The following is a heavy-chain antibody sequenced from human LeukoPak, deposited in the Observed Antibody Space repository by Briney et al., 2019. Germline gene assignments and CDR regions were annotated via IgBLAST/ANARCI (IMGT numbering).Heavy chain of an antibody. V-gene: IGHV3-23*01. Sequence: GGSLRLSCAASGFTFSRYGMTWVRQAPGKGLEWVSTISDTGDSTYYADSVKGRFTISRDNSENTLYLQMNGLRAEDTAIYFCATGAYCDHWGQGTLVTVSS. CDR2: ISDTGDST. CDR1: GFTFSRYG. J-gene: IGHJ4*02. CDR3: ATGAYCDH.